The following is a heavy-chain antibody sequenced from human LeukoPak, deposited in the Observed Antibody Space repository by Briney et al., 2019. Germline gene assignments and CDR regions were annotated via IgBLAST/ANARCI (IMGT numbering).Heavy chain of an antibody. CDR2: ISGSGGST. D-gene: IGHD2/OR15-2a*01. J-gene: IGHJ6*02. V-gene: IGHV3-23*01. CDR3: AKGRGEYYYYAMDV. Sequence: GGSLRLPCAASGFSFSSYAMSWVRQAPGKGLEWVSAISGSGGSTYSADSVKGRFTISRDNSKNTVHLQMNSLRAEDTAVYYCAKGRGEYYYYAMDVWGQGTTVTVSS. CDR1: GFSFSSYA.